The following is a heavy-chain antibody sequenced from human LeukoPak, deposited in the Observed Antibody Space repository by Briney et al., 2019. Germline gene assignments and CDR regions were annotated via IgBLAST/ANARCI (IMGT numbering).Heavy chain of an antibody. Sequence: GGSLRLSCAASGFRFDNYAMHWVRQVPGKGLQWVASISWKSAAIAYADSVKGRFTISRDNAKNTLFLQMDSLRSDDTAFYYCANSIAVALLSSLDAWGQGTLVTVSS. J-gene: IGHJ5*02. CDR1: GFRFDNYA. V-gene: IGHV3-9*01. CDR2: ISWKSAAI. D-gene: IGHD6-19*01. CDR3: ANSIAVALLSSLDA.